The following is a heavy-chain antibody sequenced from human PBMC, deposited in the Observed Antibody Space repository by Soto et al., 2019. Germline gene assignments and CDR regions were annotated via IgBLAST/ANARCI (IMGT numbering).Heavy chain of an antibody. CDR1: GYTFTGYY. D-gene: IGHD4-17*01. V-gene: IGHV1-2*04. CDR3: ARDPTTTVTKSWLDP. Sequence: ASVKVSCKASGYTFTGYYMHWVRQAPGQGREWMGWINPNSGGTNYAQKFQGWVTMTRDTSISTAYMELSRLRSDDTAVYYCARDPTTTVTKSWLDPWGQGTLVTVSS. CDR2: INPNSGGT. J-gene: IGHJ5*02.